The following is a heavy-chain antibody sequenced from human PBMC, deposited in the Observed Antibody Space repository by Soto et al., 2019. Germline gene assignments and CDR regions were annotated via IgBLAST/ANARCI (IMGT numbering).Heavy chain of an antibody. CDR3: ARDLGYYASSGYLDY. Sequence: LRLSCAASGFTFSDYYMSWIRQAPGKGLEWVSYISSSGDIIYYADAMKGRFTISRDNAKNSLYLQMNNLRAEDTAVYYCARDLGYYASSGYLDYWGQGTLVTVSS. J-gene: IGHJ4*02. CDR1: GFTFSDYY. V-gene: IGHV3-11*01. CDR2: ISSSGDII. D-gene: IGHD3-22*01.